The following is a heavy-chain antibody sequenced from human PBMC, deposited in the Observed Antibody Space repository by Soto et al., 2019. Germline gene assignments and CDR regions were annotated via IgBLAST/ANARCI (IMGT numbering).Heavy chain of an antibody. J-gene: IGHJ4*02. V-gene: IGHV4-59*01. Sequence: SETLSLTCTVSGGSSSSYYWSWIRQPPGKGLEWIGYIYYSGSTNYNPSLKSRVTISVDTSKNQFSLKLSSVTAPDTAVYFCAARSIVGAMYLLDYWGQGTLVTVFS. CDR3: AARSIVGAMYLLDY. CDR1: GGSSSSYY. D-gene: IGHD1-26*01. CDR2: IYYSGST.